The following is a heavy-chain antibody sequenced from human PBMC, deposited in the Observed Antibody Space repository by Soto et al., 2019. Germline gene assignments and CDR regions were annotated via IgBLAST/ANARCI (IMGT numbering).Heavy chain of an antibody. V-gene: IGHV3-30*18. Sequence: GGSLRLSCEASGFTFSDYGMIWVRQAPGNGLEWVAVISYHGNDKYYADSVKGRFTISRDNSKNTLYLQMNSLTTEDTAVYYCAKGSKAGDGYNSIDFYYYGMDVWGQGTTVTVSS. J-gene: IGHJ6*02. D-gene: IGHD5-12*01. CDR2: ISYHGNDK. CDR1: GFTFSDYG. CDR3: AKGSKAGDGYNSIDFYYYGMDV.